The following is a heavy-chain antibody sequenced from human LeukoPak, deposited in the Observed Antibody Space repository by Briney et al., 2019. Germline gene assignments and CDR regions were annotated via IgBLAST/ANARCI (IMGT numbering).Heavy chain of an antibody. D-gene: IGHD4-11*01. J-gene: IGHJ4*02. V-gene: IGHV4-31*03. Sequence: PSQTLSLTCTVSGGSISSGGYYWSWIRQHPGKGLEWIGYIYYSGSTYYNPSLKSRVTISVDTSKNQFSLKLSSVTAADTAVYYCPIEKTTPEAVFDYWGQGTLVTVSS. CDR2: IYYSGST. CDR3: PIEKTTPEAVFDY. CDR1: GGSISSGGYY.